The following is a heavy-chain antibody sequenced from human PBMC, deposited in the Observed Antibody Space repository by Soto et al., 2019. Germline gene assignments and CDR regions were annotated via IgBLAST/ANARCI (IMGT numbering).Heavy chain of an antibody. CDR2: ISISGSTI. V-gene: IGHV3-48*03. Sequence: GGSLRLSCAAFGFTFSSYEMNWVRQAPGKGLEWVSYISISGSTIYYADSVRGRFTISRDNAKNSLYLQMSSLRAEDTALYYCARDSSTSSQFDYWGQGTLVTVSS. J-gene: IGHJ4*02. CDR3: ARDSSTSSQFDY. D-gene: IGHD2-2*01. CDR1: GFTFSSYE.